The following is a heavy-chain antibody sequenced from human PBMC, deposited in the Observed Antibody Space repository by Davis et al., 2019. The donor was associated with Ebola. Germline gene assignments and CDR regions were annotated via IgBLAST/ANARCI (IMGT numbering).Heavy chain of an antibody. CDR2: IKQDGSEK. CDR3: ARAGVWYGMDV. D-gene: IGHD3-16*01. J-gene: IGHJ6*02. CDR1: GCTFSSYW. Sequence: GGSLRLSCAASGCTFSSYWMSWVRQAPGKGLEWVANIKQDGSEKYYVDSVKGRFTISRDNAKNSLYLQMNSLRVEDTAVYYCARAGVWYGMDVWGQGTTVTVSS. V-gene: IGHV3-7*01.